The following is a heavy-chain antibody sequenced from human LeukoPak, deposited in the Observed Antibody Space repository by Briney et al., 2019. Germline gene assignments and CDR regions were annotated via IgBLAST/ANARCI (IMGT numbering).Heavy chain of an antibody. J-gene: IGHJ4*02. CDR2: ISNTGRT. CDR1: GGSISSYY. V-gene: IGHV4-59*08. Sequence: PSETLSLTCTVSGGSISSYYWSWIRQPPEKGLEWIGYISNTGRTTYNPSLQSRLTISIDTSKNQFSLRLIFVTAADAAVYYCARHGGSYSFDSWGQGTLVTVSS. CDR3: ARHGGSYSFDS. D-gene: IGHD1-26*01.